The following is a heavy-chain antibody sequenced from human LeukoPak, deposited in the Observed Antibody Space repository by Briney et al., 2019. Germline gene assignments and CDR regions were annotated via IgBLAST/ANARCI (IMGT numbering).Heavy chain of an antibody. V-gene: IGHV4-34*01. Sequence: SETLSLTCAVYGGSFSGYYWSWIRQPPGKGLEWIGEINHSGSTNYNPSLKSRVTISVDTSKNQFSLKLSSVTAADTAVYYCARLIRGVAACPVVYYYYYMDVWGKGTTVTVSS. CDR1: GGSFSGYY. D-gene: IGHD6-6*01. J-gene: IGHJ6*03. CDR3: ARLIRGVAACPVVYYYYYMDV. CDR2: INHSGST.